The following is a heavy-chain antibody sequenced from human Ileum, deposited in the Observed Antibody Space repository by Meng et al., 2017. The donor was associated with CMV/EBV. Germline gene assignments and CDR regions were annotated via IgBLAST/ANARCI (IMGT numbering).Heavy chain of an antibody. CDR2: INPNSGGT. Sequence: QVQLVQAGSEVKKPGALVKVSCKASGYSFTGYFLHWVRQAPGRGLECMGWINPNSGGTNYAQKFQGRATMSRDTSTRTDYMDLSNLISDDTAMSYCARGDDFGSGRKRYFDLWGRGTLVTVSS. CDR1: GYSFTGYF. J-gene: IGHJ2*01. D-gene: IGHD3-3*01. CDR3: ARGDDFGSGRKRYFDL. V-gene: IGHV1-2*02.